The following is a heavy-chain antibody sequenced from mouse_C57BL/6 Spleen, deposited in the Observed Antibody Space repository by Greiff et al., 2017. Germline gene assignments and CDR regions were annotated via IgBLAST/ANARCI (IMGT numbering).Heavy chain of an antibody. CDR2: IYPGDGDT. J-gene: IGHJ4*01. Sequence: QVQLKQSGPELVKPGASVTISCKASGYAFSSSWMNWVKQRPGKGLEWIGRIYPGDGDTNYNGKFKGKATLTADKSSSTAYMQLSSLTSEDSAVYFCARSGNYGNPPDYWGQGTSVTVSS. CDR3: ARSGNYGNPPDY. D-gene: IGHD2-1*01. CDR1: GYAFSSSW. V-gene: IGHV1-82*01.